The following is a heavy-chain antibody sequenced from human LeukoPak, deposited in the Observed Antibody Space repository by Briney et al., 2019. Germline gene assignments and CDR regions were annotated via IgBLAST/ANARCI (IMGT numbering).Heavy chain of an antibody. CDR2: ISGSGGST. CDR1: GFTFSSYG. Sequence: GGSLRLSCAASGFTFSSYGMSWVRQAPGKGLEWVSAISGSGGSTYYADSVKGRCTISRDNSKNTLYLQMNSLRAEDTAVYYCAKTLYSSSYVLGDFDYWGQGTLVTVSS. D-gene: IGHD6-6*01. V-gene: IGHV3-23*01. J-gene: IGHJ4*02. CDR3: AKTLYSSSYVLGDFDY.